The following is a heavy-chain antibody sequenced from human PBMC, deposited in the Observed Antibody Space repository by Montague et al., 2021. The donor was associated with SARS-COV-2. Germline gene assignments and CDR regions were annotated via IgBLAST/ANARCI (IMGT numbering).Heavy chain of an antibody. CDR1: GGSMSGYY. CDR2: VHYTGST. CDR3: ARAQNTCFIANCVNYFDV. Sequence: SETLSLTCEVSGGSMSGYYWTWIRQCPGKGLEWIGYVHYTGSTKYNPSLKTRVSLSLDTPKNHFSLHLSSVTAADTAIYFCARAQNTCFIANCVNYFDVWGLGALVTVSS. D-gene: IGHD1-1*01. V-gene: IGHV4-59*01. J-gene: IGHJ4*02.